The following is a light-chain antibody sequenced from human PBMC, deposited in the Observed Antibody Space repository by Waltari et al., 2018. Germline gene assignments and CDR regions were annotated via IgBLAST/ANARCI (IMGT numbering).Light chain of an antibody. CDR2: KAS. CDR1: QSVKNN. J-gene: IGKJ4*01. CDR3: QEYDSLPIT. V-gene: IGKV1-5*03. Sequence: DIQMTQSPSILSASVGDRVTITCRASQSVKNNLAWYQQKPGKAPKVLIHKASRLESGVPSRFSGSGYGTEFTLTISRLQPDDFATYYCQEYDSLPITFGGGTKVEIK.